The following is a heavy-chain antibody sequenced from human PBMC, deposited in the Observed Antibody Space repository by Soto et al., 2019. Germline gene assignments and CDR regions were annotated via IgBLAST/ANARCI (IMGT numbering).Heavy chain of an antibody. J-gene: IGHJ4*02. D-gene: IGHD3-3*01. CDR3: ARSADFWSRFDY. V-gene: IGHV4-39*01. Sequence: QLQLQESGPGLVKPSETLSLTCTVSGGSISSSSYYWGWIRQPPGKGLEWIGSIYYSGSTYYNPSLKSRVTISVDTSKNQFSLKLSSVTAADTAVYYCARSADFWSRFDYWGQGTLVTVSS. CDR1: GGSISSSSYY. CDR2: IYYSGST.